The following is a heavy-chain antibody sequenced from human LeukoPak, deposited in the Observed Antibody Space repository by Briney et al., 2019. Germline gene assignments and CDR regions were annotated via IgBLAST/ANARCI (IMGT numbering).Heavy chain of an antibody. J-gene: IGHJ4*02. CDR3: ARGWGATATTGPSDY. Sequence: SETLSLTCVVSGYSINSGFLWGWIRQPPGKGLDWIGSIYHSGTTYYNPSLESRVTISVDMSKNQFSLKLSSVTAADTAVYHCARGWGATATTGPSDYWGQGTLVTVSS. CDR1: GYSINSGFL. V-gene: IGHV4-38-2*01. D-gene: IGHD4-17*01. CDR2: IYHSGTT.